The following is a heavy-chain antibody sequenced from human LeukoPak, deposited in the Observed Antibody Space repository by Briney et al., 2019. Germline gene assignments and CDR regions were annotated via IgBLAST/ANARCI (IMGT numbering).Heavy chain of an antibody. CDR1: GGSISSSSYY. Sequence: SETLSLTCTVSGGSISSSSYYWGWIRQPPGKGLEWIGEINHSGSTNYNPSLKSRVTISVDTSKNQFSLKLSSVTAADTAVYYCAMQGRLEYSYGQSRAFDIWGQGTMVTVSS. V-gene: IGHV4-39*07. J-gene: IGHJ3*02. CDR3: AMQGRLEYSYGQSRAFDI. CDR2: INHSGST. D-gene: IGHD5-18*01.